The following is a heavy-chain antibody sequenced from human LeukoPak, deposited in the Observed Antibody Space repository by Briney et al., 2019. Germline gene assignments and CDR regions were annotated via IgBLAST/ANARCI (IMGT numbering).Heavy chain of an antibody. J-gene: IGHJ6*02. Sequence: PGRSLRLSCAASGFTFSSYGMHWVRQAPGKGLEWVAVISYDGSNKYYADSVKGRFTISRDNSKNTLYLQMNSLRAEDTAEYYCAKDVSALSHYYGMDVWGQGTTVTVSS. V-gene: IGHV3-30*18. CDR3: AKDVSALSHYYGMDV. D-gene: IGHD2/OR15-2a*01. CDR1: GFTFSSYG. CDR2: ISYDGSNK.